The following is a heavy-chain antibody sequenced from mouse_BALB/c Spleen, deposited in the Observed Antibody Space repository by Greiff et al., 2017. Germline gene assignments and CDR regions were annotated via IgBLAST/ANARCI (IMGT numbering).Heavy chain of an antibody. V-gene: IGHV1-82*01. CDR3: AREGEYGNRFDY. J-gene: IGHJ2*01. CDR2: IYPGDGDT. CDR1: GYAFSSSW. D-gene: IGHD2-10*02. Sequence: VQLQQSGPELVKPGASVKISCKASGYAFSSSWMNWVKQRPGQGLEWIGRIYPGDGDTNYNGKFKGKATLTADKSSSTAYMQLSSLTSVDSAVYFCAREGEYGNRFDYWGQGTTLTVSS.